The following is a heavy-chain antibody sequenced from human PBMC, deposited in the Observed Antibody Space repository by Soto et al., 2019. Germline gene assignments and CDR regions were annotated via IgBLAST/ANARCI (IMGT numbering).Heavy chain of an antibody. D-gene: IGHD6-6*01. CDR2: TYYRSKWYN. CDR1: GDSVSSNSAA. CDR3: ARVGSVEGKYSSSSPYYYYYMDV. Sequence: SQTLSLTCAISGDSVSSNSAAWNWIRQSPSRGLEWLGRTYYRSKWYNDYAVSVKSRITINPDTSKNQFSLQLNSVTPEDTAVYYCARVGSVEGKYSSSSPYYYYYMDVWGKGTTVTVSS. J-gene: IGHJ6*03. V-gene: IGHV6-1*01.